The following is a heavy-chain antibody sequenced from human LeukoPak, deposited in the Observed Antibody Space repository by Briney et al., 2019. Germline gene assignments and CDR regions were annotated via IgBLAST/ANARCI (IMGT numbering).Heavy chain of an antibody. CDR2: IYYSGST. CDR1: GGSISSYY. J-gene: IGHJ5*02. D-gene: IGHD3-10*01. Sequence: SETLSLTCTVSGGSISSYYWSWIRQPPGKGLEWIGYIYYSGSTNYSPSLKSRVTISVDTSKNQFSLKLSSVTAADTAVYYCARSGSVGWFDPWGQGTLVTVSS. CDR3: ARSGSVGWFDP. V-gene: IGHV4-59*01.